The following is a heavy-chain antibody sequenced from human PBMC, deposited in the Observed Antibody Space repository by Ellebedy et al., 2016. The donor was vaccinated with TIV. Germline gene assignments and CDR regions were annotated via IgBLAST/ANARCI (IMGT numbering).Heavy chain of an antibody. V-gene: IGHV3-48*02. Sequence: GGSLRLSCVASGFIFSSFVMHWVRQAPGTGLEWVSYIGNSGNTIYYADSVKGRFTVSRVNAKSTLYLQMNSLRDEDTAVYYCVGDYHWAFDYWGQGALVTVSS. CDR1: GFIFSSFV. CDR2: IGNSGNTI. J-gene: IGHJ4*02. CDR3: VGDYHWAFDY. D-gene: IGHD1-1*01.